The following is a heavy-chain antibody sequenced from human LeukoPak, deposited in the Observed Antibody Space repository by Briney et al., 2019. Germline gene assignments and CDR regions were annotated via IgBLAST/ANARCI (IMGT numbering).Heavy chain of an antibody. CDR1: GGSISGHY. CDR3: ARFGVDYDMDV. Sequence: SETLSLTCTVSGGSISGHYWTWIRQPPGKGLEWIGQIHYSGRPDYNPSLKSRVTISVDTSKNQLPLKVTSVTGADTAVYYCARFGVDYDMDVWGQGTTVTVSS. J-gene: IGHJ6*02. D-gene: IGHD3-16*01. CDR2: IHYSGRP. V-gene: IGHV4-59*11.